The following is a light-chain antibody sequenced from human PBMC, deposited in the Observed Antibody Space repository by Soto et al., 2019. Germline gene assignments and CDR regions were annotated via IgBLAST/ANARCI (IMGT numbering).Light chain of an antibody. CDR3: QSYDGTLSGSYV. Sequence: QSVLTQPPSVSGAPGQRVTISCTGSSSNIGAGYDVHWYQQLPGTAPKLIIYGTTNPPSGVPDRFSGSKSGTSASLAITGLQAEDEADYYCQSYDGTLSGSYVFGVGTKLTVL. CDR2: GTT. CDR1: SSNIGAGYD. J-gene: IGLJ1*01. V-gene: IGLV1-40*01.